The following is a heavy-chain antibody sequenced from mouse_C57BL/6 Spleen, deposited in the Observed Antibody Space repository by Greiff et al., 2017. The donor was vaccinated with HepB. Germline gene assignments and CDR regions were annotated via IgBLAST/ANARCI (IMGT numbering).Heavy chain of an antibody. Sequence: VQLQQSGAELAKPGASVKLSCKASGYTFTSYWMHWVKQRPGQGLEWIGYINLSSGYTKYNQKFKDKATLTADKSSSTAYMQLSSLTYEDSAVYYCAREGGFFYYDCPWFAYWGQGTLVTVSA. CDR2: INLSSGYT. CDR3: AREGGFFYYDCPWFAY. J-gene: IGHJ3*01. CDR1: GYTFTSYW. D-gene: IGHD2-4*01. V-gene: IGHV1-7*01.